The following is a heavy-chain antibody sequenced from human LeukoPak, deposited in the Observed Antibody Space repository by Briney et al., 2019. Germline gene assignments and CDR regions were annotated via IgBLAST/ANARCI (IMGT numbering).Heavy chain of an antibody. Sequence: SGGSLRLSCAASGFTFSSYSMNWVRQAPGKGLEWVSSISSSSSYIYYADSVKGRFTISRDNSKNTLYLQMNSLRAEDTAVYYCARDQGSSWYYFDYWGQGTLVTVSS. D-gene: IGHD6-13*01. J-gene: IGHJ4*02. V-gene: IGHV3-21*01. CDR1: GFTFSSYS. CDR2: ISSSSSYI. CDR3: ARDQGSSWYYFDY.